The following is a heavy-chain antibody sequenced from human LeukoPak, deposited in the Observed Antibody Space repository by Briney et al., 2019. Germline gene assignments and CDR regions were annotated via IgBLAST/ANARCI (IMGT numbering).Heavy chain of an antibody. D-gene: IGHD5-24*01. Sequence: SETLSLTCTVSGGSISSSSYYWGWIRQPPGKGLEWIGSIYYSGSTYYNPSLKSRVTISVDTSKNQFSLKLSSVTAADTAVYYCARNGQGRDGYNLWGQGTLVTVSS. V-gene: IGHV4-39*07. CDR3: ARNGQGRDGYNL. J-gene: IGHJ4*02. CDR1: GGSISSSSYY. CDR2: IYYSGST.